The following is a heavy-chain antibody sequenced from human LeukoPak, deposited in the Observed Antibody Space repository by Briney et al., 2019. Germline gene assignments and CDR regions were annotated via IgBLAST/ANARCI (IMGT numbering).Heavy chain of an antibody. CDR3: ARARNYYDSSGRYYFDY. CDR1: GFTFSSYW. V-gene: IGHV3-7*01. D-gene: IGHD3-22*01. Sequence: GGSLRLSCAASGFTFSSYWMSWVRQAPGKGLEGVANIKQDGSEKYYVDSVKGRFTISRDNAKNSLYLQMNSLRAEDTAVYYCARARNYYDSSGRYYFDYWGQGTLVTVSS. J-gene: IGHJ4*02. CDR2: IKQDGSEK.